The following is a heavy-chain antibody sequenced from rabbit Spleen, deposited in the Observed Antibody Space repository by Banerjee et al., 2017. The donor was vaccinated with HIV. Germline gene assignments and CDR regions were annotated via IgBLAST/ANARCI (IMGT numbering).Heavy chain of an antibody. CDR1: GFFFCDSDV. D-gene: IGHD1-1*01. J-gene: IGHJ4*01. CDR2: INAATAKP. CDR3: ARDLLGVIGWNFYL. Sequence: LQESGGGLVQPHGSLIPICKASGFFFCDSDVMCWVRQAPGKGLEWIACINAATAKPVYATWAKGRFTISRTSSTTVTLRMTSLTAADRATYFCARDLLGVIGWNFYLWGPGTLVTVS. V-gene: IGHV1S45*01.